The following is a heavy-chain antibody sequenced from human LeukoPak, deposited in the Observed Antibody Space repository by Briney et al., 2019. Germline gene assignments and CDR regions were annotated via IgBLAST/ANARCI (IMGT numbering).Heavy chain of an antibody. CDR3: ARSGYNSRDPLTYAFDI. Sequence: ASVKVSCKASGGTFSSYAISWVRQASGQGLEWMGGIIPIFGTANYAQKFQGRVTMTRDTSTSTVYMELSSLRSEDTAVYYCARSGYNSRDPLTYAFDIWGQGTMVTVSS. CDR1: GGTFSSYA. CDR2: IIPIFGTA. J-gene: IGHJ3*02. D-gene: IGHD5-24*01. V-gene: IGHV1-69*05.